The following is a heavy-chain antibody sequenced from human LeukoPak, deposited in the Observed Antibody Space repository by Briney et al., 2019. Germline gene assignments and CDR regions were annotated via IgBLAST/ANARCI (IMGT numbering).Heavy chain of an antibody. CDR1: GFTFSSYS. Sequence: GGSLRLSCAASGFTFSSYSRNWLRQAPGKGLEWVAPISSSSSYIYYADSVKGRFTISRDNAKNTLYLQMNSRRAEDTAVYYCARGPAACGLSLFDYWGQGTLVTVSS. CDR2: ISSSSSYI. J-gene: IGHJ4*02. D-gene: IGHD6-13*01. V-gene: IGHV3-21*01. CDR3: ARGPAACGLSLFDY.